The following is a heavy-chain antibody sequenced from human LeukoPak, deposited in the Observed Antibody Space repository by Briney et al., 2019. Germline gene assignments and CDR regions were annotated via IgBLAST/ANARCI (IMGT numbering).Heavy chain of an antibody. CDR1: GFTFSSYS. CDR3: AKEFGRGTLYYYYGMDV. D-gene: IGHD1-26*01. J-gene: IGHJ6*02. CDR2: ISSSSSTT. V-gene: IGHV3-48*01. Sequence: GGSLRLSCAASGFTFSSYSMNWVRQAPGKGLEWVSYISSSSSTTYYADSVKGRFTISRDNSKNTLYLQMNSLRAEDTAVYYCAKEFGRGTLYYYYGMDVWGQGTTVTVSS.